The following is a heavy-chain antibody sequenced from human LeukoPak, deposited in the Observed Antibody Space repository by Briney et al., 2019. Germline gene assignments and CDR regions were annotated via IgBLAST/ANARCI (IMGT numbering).Heavy chain of an antibody. Sequence: GGSLRLSCAASGFTFSSCAISWVRQAPGKGLEWVSAISGSGGSTYYADSVKGRFTISRDDSKNTLFLQMNSLRAEDTAVYYCAKRGQLGYWGQGTLVTVSS. CDR2: ISGSGGST. CDR3: AKRGQLGY. D-gene: IGHD3-16*01. J-gene: IGHJ4*02. V-gene: IGHV3-23*01. CDR1: GFTFSSCA.